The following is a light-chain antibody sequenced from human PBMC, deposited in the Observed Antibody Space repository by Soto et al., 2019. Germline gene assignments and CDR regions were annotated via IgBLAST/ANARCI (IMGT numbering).Light chain of an antibody. J-gene: IGKJ3*01. CDR2: GAS. V-gene: IGKV3-20*01. CDR1: QTVISSY. CDR3: QQNGNSLFT. Sequence: EIVLTQSPGTLSLSPGERASISCRASQTVISSYLAWYQHKPAQAPRLLIYGASSRATGIPDRFSGSGSGTDFTLTISRLEPEDFVVYYCQQNGNSLFTFGPGTKVEIK.